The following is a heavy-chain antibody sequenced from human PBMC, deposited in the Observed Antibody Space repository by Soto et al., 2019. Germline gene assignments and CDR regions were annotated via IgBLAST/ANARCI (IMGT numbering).Heavy chain of an antibody. CDR2: IYYSGST. V-gene: IGHV4-31*03. J-gene: IGHJ5*02. CDR1: GGSISSGGYY. D-gene: IGHD3-22*01. Sequence: PSETLSLTCTVSGGSISSGGYYWSWIRQHPGKGLEWIGYIYYSGSTYYNPSLKSRVTISVDTSKNQFSLKLSSVTAADTAVYYCARARISGYYPNWFDPWGQGTLVTVSS. CDR3: ARARISGYYPNWFDP.